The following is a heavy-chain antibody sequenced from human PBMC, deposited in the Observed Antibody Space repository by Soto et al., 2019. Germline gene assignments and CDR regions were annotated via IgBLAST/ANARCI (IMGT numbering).Heavy chain of an antibody. CDR3: AKDLQAYGDYDYYCYGMDV. D-gene: IGHD4-17*01. CDR2: ISYDGTNN. CDR1: GFTFSTYG. V-gene: IGHV3-30*18. Sequence: QVQLVDSGGGEVQPGRSLTISCAASGFTFSTYGRHWVRQTPGKGLEWVAVISYDGTNNFYSDSVKGRFTRSRDNFKTTLTLQMNSLRADDTAVYACAKDLQAYGDYDYYCYGMDVWGLGTRVTVSS. J-gene: IGHJ6*02.